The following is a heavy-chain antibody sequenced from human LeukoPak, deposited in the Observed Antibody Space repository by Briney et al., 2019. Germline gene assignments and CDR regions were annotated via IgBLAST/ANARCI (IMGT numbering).Heavy chain of an antibody. CDR3: ARHATRDGGY. Sequence: GESLKISCKGSGYSFTSYWIGWVRQMPGKGLEWVAIIYPDDSDTRYSPSFQGQVTISADKSISTAHLQRSSLKASDTAMYYCARHATRDGGYWGQGTLVTVSS. J-gene: IGHJ4*02. CDR1: GYSFTSYW. CDR2: IYPDDSDT. V-gene: IGHV5-51*01. D-gene: IGHD5-24*01.